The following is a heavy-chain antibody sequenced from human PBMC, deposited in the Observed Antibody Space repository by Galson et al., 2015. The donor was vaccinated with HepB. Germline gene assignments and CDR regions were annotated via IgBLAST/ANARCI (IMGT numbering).Heavy chain of an antibody. Sequence: SLRLSCAASGFTFSSYSMNWVRQAPGKGLEWVSYISSSSSTIYYADSVKGRFTISRDNAKNSLYLQMNSLRAEDTAVYYCARGQLGYSSGWDRFDYWGQGTLVTVSS. J-gene: IGHJ4*02. D-gene: IGHD6-19*01. CDR2: ISSSSSTI. V-gene: IGHV3-48*01. CDR3: ARGQLGYSSGWDRFDY. CDR1: GFTFSSYS.